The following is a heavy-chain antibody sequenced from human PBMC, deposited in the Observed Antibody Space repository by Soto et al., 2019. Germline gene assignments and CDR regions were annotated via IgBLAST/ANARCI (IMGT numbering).Heavy chain of an antibody. CDR3: AKDLDHDSLRVDYYGMDV. CDR2: ISGSGGST. CDR1: GVTFSSYA. J-gene: IGHJ6*02. D-gene: IGHD2-15*01. V-gene: IGHV3-23*01. Sequence: GLSLRHSCAVSGVTFSSYAMSWVRQAPGKGLEWVSAISGSGGSTYYADSVKGRFTISRDNSKNTLYLQMNSLRAEDTAVYYCAKDLDHDSLRVDYYGMDVWGQGTTVTVS.